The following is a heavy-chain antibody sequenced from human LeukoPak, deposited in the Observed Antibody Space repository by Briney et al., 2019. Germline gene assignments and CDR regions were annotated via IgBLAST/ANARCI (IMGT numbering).Heavy chain of an antibody. Sequence: PGGSLRLSCAVSGGSISYYYWSWIRQPPGKGLEWIGYIYYSGTTNYNPSLKSLVTISIDTSKNQFSLKLSSATAADTAVYYCATSIVGATKFLDYWGQGTLVTVSS. CDR3: ATSIVGATKFLDY. CDR1: GGSISYYY. CDR2: IYYSGTT. J-gene: IGHJ4*02. D-gene: IGHD1-26*01. V-gene: IGHV4-59*01.